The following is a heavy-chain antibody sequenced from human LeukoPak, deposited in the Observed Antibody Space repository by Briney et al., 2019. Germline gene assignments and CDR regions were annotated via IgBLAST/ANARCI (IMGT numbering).Heavy chain of an antibody. CDR1: GGSISSSSYY. V-gene: IGHV4-39*07. CDR2: TSYSGTT. J-gene: IGHJ4*02. Sequence: SETLSLTCTVSGGSISSSSYYWGWIRQPPGKGLEWIGSTSYSGTTDYNPSLKSRVTISVDSSQKYFSLKLTSLTAADTAVYYCARGNRVELELDYWGQGILVTVSS. CDR3: ARGNRVELELDY. D-gene: IGHD1-1*01.